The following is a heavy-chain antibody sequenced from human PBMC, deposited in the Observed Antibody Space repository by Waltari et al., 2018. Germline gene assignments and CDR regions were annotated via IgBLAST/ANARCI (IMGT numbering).Heavy chain of an antibody. CDR3: AKVGQLGYYMDV. J-gene: IGHJ6*03. CDR2: ISSSSSTI. D-gene: IGHD3-16*01. Sequence: EVQLVESGGGLVQPGGSLRLSCAASGFTFSSYSMNRVRQAPGKGLEWVSYISSSSSTIYYADSVKGRFTISRDNAKNSLYLQMNSLRAEDTAVYYCAKVGQLGYYMDVWGKGTTVTVSS. CDR1: GFTFSSYS. V-gene: IGHV3-48*04.